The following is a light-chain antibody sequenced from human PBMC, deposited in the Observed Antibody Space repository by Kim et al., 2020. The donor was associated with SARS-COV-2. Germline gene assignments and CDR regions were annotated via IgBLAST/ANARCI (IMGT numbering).Light chain of an antibody. CDR3: QQYKNYPLT. V-gene: IGKV1-5*03. CDR2: KAS. CDR1: QSISSW. Sequence: DIQITQSPSTLSASVGDRVTITCRASQSISSWLAWYQQKPGKAPKVLIYKASTLQSGVPSRFSGSGSGTEFTLTINSLQPDDFATYYCQQYKNYPLTFGGGTKLEIK. J-gene: IGKJ4*01.